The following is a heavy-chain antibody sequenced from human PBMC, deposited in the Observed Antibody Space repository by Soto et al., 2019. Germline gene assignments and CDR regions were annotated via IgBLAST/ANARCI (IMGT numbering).Heavy chain of an antibody. V-gene: IGHV3-23*01. D-gene: IGHD3-22*01. CDR1: GFTFGSYA. CDR3: TTHSSGRTCGS. Sequence: EVQLLESGGGLVQPGRSLRLSCAASGFTFGSYAMTWVRQTPRKGLEWVSAISESGYNTYYADSVKGRFTISRDNSKNTLFLQMNSLRPDYTAVYYCTTHSSGRTCGSWGQGTLVTVSS. CDR2: ISESGYNT. J-gene: IGHJ5*02.